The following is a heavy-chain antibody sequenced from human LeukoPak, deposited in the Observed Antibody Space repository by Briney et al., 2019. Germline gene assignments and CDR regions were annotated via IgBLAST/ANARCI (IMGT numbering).Heavy chain of an antibody. J-gene: IGHJ4*02. Sequence: GGSLRLSCAASGFTFSNAWMNWVRQAPGKGLEWVGRIKSITDGGTTDYAAPVKGRFTISRDDSKNTLYLQMNSLKTEDTAVYYCTTGTYYYDTLCDYWGQGTLVTVSS. CDR2: IKSITDGGTT. CDR3: TTGTYYYDTLCDY. V-gene: IGHV3-15*07. CDR1: GFTFSNAW. D-gene: IGHD3-22*01.